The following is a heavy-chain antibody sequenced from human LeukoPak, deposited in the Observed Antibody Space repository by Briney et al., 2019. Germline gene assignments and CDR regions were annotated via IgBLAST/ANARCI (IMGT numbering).Heavy chain of an antibody. CDR3: ASTRWSYDILTGYYSD. J-gene: IGHJ4*02. Sequence: SETLSLTCTVSGGSISSSSFSWGWIRQPPGKGLEWIGYIYYSGSTNYNPSLKSRVTISVDTSKNQFSLKLSSVTAADTAVYYCASTRWSYDILTGYYSDWGQGTLVTVSS. D-gene: IGHD3-9*01. CDR1: GGSISSSSFS. V-gene: IGHV4-61*05. CDR2: IYYSGST.